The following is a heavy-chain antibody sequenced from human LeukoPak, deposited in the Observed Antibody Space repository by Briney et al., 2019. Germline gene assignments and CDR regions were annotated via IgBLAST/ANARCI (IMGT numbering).Heavy chain of an antibody. CDR1: GYTFTNYV. CDR2: ISAYTGNT. D-gene: IGHD6-13*01. V-gene: IGHV1-18*01. CDR3: ATKRSSNNFDY. Sequence: GASVKVSCKSSGYTFTNYVVTWVRQAPGQGLEWMGWISAYTGNTNYAQKLQGRVTMTTDTSTSTAYMELRSLRSDDTAVYYCATKRSSNNFDYWGQGTLVTVSS. J-gene: IGHJ4*02.